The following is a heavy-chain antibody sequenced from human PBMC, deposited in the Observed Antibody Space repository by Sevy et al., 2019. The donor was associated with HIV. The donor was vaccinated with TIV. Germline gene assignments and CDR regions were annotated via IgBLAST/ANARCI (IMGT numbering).Heavy chain of an antibody. CDR3: AKDGRSSSWFFDY. CDR1: GFTFDDYT. D-gene: IGHD6-13*01. CDR2: ISWDGGST. J-gene: IGHJ4*02. Sequence: GGSLRLSCAASGFTFDDYTMHWVRQAPGKGLEWDSLISWDGGSTYYADSVKGRFTISRDNSKNSLYLQMNSLRTEDTALYYCAKDGRSSSWFFDYWGQGTLVTVSS. V-gene: IGHV3-43*01.